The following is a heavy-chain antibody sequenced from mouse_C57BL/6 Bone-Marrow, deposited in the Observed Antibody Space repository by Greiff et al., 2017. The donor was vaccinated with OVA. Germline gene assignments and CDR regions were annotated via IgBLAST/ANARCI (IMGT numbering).Heavy chain of an antibody. CDR1: GYTFTSYW. Sequence: QVQLQQSGAELVKPEASVKLSCKASGYTFTSYWMHWVKQRPGQGLEWIGMIHPNSGSTNYNEKFKSKATLTVDKSSSTAYMQLSSLTSEDSAVYYSARSRYDGYFYDWGQGTSVTVSS. CDR2: IHPNSGST. D-gene: IGHD2-3*01. CDR3: ARSRYDGYFYD. J-gene: IGHJ4*01. V-gene: IGHV1-64*01.